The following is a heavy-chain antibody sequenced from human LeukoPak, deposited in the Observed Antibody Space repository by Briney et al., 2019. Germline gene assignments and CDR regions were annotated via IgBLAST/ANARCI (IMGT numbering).Heavy chain of an antibody. CDR3: ARRSYYYYYMDV. Sequence: GGSLRLSCAASGFTFSDYYMSWIRQAPGEGLEWVSYISSSGSTIYYADSVKGRFTISRDNAKNSLYLQMNSLRAEDTAVYYCARRSYYYYYMDVWGKGTTVTVSS. CDR2: ISSSGSTI. J-gene: IGHJ6*03. V-gene: IGHV3-11*04. CDR1: GFTFSDYY.